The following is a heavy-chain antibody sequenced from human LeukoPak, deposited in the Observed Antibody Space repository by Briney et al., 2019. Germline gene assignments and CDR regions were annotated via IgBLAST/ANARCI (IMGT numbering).Heavy chain of an antibody. CDR1: GYTFTSYG. CDR3: ARGGLRFLEWFPYSGGLYYGMDV. V-gene: IGHV1-18*01. D-gene: IGHD3-3*01. CDR2: TSAYNGNT. J-gene: IGHJ6*02. Sequence: ASVKVSCKASGYTFTSYGISWVRQAPGQGLEWMGWTSAYNGNTNYAQKLQGRVTMTTDTSTSTAYMELRSLRSDDTAVYYCARGGLRFLEWFPYSGGLYYGMDVWGQGTTVTVSS.